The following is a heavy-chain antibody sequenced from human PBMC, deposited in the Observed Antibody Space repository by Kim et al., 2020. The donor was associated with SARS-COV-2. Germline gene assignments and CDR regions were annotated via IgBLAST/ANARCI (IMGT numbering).Heavy chain of an antibody. CDR1: GGSISSGGYY. CDR2: IYYSGAT. D-gene: IGHD3-22*01. Sequence: SETLSLTCTVSGGSISSGGYYWSWIRQHPGKGLEWIRYIYYSGATYSNPSLDSRVTISVDTTKKLSFLKLSAVTDADTAVYYWAREAIDSSGYYNFDYWGQGTLVTVSS. CDR3: AREAIDSSGYYNFDY. J-gene: IGHJ4*02. V-gene: IGHV4-31*03.